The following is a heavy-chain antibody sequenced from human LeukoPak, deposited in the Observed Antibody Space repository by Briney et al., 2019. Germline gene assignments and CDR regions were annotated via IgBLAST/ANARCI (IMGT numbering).Heavy chain of an antibody. D-gene: IGHD3-10*01. CDR3: ARDSEDSPSNDRKWVRVRGPYDGMGV. V-gene: IGHV4-59*01. CDR2: IYYSGNT. Sequence: SETLSLTCTVSGGSTSSYYWSWIRQPPGKGLEWIGYIYYSGNTNYNPSLKSRVTISVDSSKNQFSLRLTSMTAADTAVYYCARDSEDSPSNDRKWVRVRGPYDGMGVWGQGTTVTVSS. J-gene: IGHJ6*02. CDR1: GGSTSSYY.